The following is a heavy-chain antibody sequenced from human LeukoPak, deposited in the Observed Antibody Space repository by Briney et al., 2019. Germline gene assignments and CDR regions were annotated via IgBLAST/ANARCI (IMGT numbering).Heavy chain of an antibody. J-gene: IGHJ3*02. CDR2: ISYDGSNK. Sequence: GGSLRLSCAASGFTFSSYAMHWVRQAPGKGLEWVAVISYDGSNKYYADSVKGRFTISRDNAKNSLYLQMNSLRAEGTAVYYCARDSRSGVVPAATDAFDIWGQGTMVTVSS. CDR3: ARDSRSGVVPAATDAFDI. CDR1: GFTFSSYA. D-gene: IGHD2-2*01. V-gene: IGHV3-30-3*01.